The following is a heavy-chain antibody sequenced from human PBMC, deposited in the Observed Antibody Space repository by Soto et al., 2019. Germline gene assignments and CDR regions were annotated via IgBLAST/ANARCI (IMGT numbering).Heavy chain of an antibody. J-gene: IGHJ4*02. CDR2: ISAYNGNT. Sequence: ASVKVSCKASGYTFTSYGISWVRQAPGQGLEWMGWISAYNGNTNYVQKLQGRVTMTTDTSTSTAYMELRSLRSDDTAVYYCARDLTPSIAAAGEFDYWGQGTLVTVSS. CDR1: GYTFTSYG. CDR3: ARDLTPSIAAAGEFDY. D-gene: IGHD6-13*01. V-gene: IGHV1-18*01.